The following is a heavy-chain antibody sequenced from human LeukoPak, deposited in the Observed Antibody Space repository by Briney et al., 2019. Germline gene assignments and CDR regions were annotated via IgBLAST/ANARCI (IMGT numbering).Heavy chain of an antibody. Sequence: GGSLRLSCAASGFTFSSYGMHWVRQAPGKGLEWVAVIWYDGSNKYYADSVKGRFTISRDNSKNTLYLQMNSLRAEDTAVYYCARDLSDSSGYISDYWGQGTLVTVSS. CDR2: IWYDGSNK. J-gene: IGHJ4*02. V-gene: IGHV3-33*01. CDR1: GFTFSSYG. CDR3: ARDLSDSSGYISDY. D-gene: IGHD3-22*01.